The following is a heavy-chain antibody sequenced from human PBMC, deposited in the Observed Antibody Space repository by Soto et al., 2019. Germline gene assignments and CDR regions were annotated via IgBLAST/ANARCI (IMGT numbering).Heavy chain of an antibody. CDR2: IWYDGSNK. D-gene: IGHD6-13*01. J-gene: IGHJ4*02. CDR3: ARDLSLVLDY. CDR1: GFTFSSYG. Sequence: QVQLVESGGGVVQPGRSLRLSCAASGFTFSSYGMHWARQAPGKGLEWVVVIWYDGSNKYYADSVKGRFTISRDNSKNTLYLQMNSLRAEDTAVYYCARDLSLVLDYWGQGTLVTVSS. V-gene: IGHV3-33*01.